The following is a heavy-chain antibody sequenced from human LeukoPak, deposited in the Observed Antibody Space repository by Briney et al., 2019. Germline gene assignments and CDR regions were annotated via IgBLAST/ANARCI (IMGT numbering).Heavy chain of an antibody. J-gene: IGHJ5*02. CDR3: ARDFQGITTFGVAPPGGFDP. CDR1: GASISSNS. D-gene: IGHD3-3*01. CDR2: IYYGGNT. Sequence: SETLSLTCTVSGASISSNSWSWIRQPPGKGLEWIGYIYYGGNTNYNPSLQSRVTISVDTSKNQFSLQLKSVTAADTALYYCARDFQGITTFGVAPPGGFDPWGQGTLVIVSS. V-gene: IGHV4-59*01.